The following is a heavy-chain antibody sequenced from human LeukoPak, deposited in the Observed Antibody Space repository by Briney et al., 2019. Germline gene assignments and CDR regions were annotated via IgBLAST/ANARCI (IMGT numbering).Heavy chain of an antibody. CDR3: ARHSVIVLTAYAIPNWFHP. CDR1: GGSNSSSSYH. J-gene: IGHJ5*02. Sequence: SETLSLTCTVSGGSNSSSSYHWGWIRQPPGKGLEWIGSIYYSGSTYNNPSLRSRVTISVDTSKNQFSLKLSSVTAADTAVYYCARHSVIVLTAYAIPNWFHPWGQGILVTVSS. V-gene: IGHV4-39*01. D-gene: IGHD2-8*01. CDR2: IYYSGST.